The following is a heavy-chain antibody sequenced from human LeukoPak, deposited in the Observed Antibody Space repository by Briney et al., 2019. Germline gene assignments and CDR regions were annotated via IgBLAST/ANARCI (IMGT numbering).Heavy chain of an antibody. Sequence: GRSLRLSCAASGFTFSSYGMHWVRQAPGKGLEWVSAISGSGGSTYYADSVKGRFTISRDNSKNTLYLQMNSLRAEDTAVYYCAKGVVPAAKHGAFDIWGQGTMVTVSS. J-gene: IGHJ3*02. D-gene: IGHD2-2*01. CDR2: ISGSGGST. CDR3: AKGVVPAAKHGAFDI. CDR1: GFTFSSYG. V-gene: IGHV3-23*01.